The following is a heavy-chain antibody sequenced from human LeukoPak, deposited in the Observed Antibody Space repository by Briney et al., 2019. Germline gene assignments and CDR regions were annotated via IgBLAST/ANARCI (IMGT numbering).Heavy chain of an antibody. V-gene: IGHV4-59*08. CDR1: GGSISSYY. CDR3: AALVGATSLDY. J-gene: IGHJ4*02. CDR2: IYYSGST. Sequence: SETLSLTCTVSGGSISSYYWSWIRQPPGKGLEWIGYIYYSGSTNYNPSLKSRVTILVDTSKNQFSLKLSSVTAADTAVYYCAALVGATSLDYWGQGTLVTVSS. D-gene: IGHD1-26*01.